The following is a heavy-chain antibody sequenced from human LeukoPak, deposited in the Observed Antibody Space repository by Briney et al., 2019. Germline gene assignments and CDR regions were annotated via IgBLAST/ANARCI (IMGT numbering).Heavy chain of an antibody. D-gene: IGHD3-22*01. J-gene: IGHJ4*02. V-gene: IGHV1-2*02. CDR1: GYTFTGYY. Sequence: GASVKVSCKASGYTFTGYYMHWVRQAPGQGLEWMGWINPNSGGTNYAQKFQGRVTMTRDTSISTAYMELSRLRSDDTAVYYCARVDYDSSGYPRIDYWGQGTLVTVSS. CDR3: ARVDYDSSGYPRIDY. CDR2: INPNSGGT.